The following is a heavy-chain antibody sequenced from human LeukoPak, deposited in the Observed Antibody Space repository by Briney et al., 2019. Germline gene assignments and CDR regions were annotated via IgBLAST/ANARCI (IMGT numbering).Heavy chain of an antibody. J-gene: IGHJ4*02. CDR2: IYYSGST. V-gene: IGHV4-61*05. Sequence: SETLSLTCTVSGGSISSSSYYWGWIRQPPGKGLEWIGTIYYSGSTNYNPSLKSRVTISVDTSKNQFSLKLTSVSSEDTAVYYCARGRGYADYWGQGALVTVSS. CDR3: ARGRGYADY. CDR1: GGSISSSSYY. D-gene: IGHD6-25*01.